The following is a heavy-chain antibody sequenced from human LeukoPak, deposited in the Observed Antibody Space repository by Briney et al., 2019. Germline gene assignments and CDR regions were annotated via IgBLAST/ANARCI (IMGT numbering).Heavy chain of an antibody. D-gene: IGHD3-10*01. Sequence: GGSLRLSCAASGFTFKSYAMNWVRQAPGKGLEWVSGISGSGGSTHYADSVKGRFTISRDNSKNTLYLQMNSLRAEDTAVYYCAKGLIWFGELFSGDYLDYWGQGTLITVSS. CDR2: ISGSGGST. J-gene: IGHJ4*02. V-gene: IGHV3-23*01. CDR3: AKGLIWFGELFSGDYLDY. CDR1: GFTFKSYA.